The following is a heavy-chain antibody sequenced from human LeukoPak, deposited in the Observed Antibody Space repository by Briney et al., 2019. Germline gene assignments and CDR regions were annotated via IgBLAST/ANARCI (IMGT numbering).Heavy chain of an antibody. J-gene: IGHJ6*03. V-gene: IGHV4-39*07. Sequence: KASETLSLTCTVSGGSISSSSYYWGWIRQPPGKGLEWIGSIYYSGSTYYNPSLKSRVTISVDTSKNQFSLKLSSVTAADTAVYYCARELKRDNPPYYYYYYYMDVWGKGTTVTISS. D-gene: IGHD1-14*01. CDR1: GGSISSSSYY. CDR3: ARELKRDNPPYYYYYYYMDV. CDR2: IYYSGST.